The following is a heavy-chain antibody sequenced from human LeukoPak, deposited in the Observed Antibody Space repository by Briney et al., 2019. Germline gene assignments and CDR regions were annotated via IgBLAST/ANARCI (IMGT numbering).Heavy chain of an antibody. CDR2: IYPGDSDT. D-gene: IGHD2-8*02. Sequence: GESLKISCKGSGYSFITNWIGWVRQMPGQGLEWMGIIYPGDSDTRYSPSFQGQVTISVDKSINTAYLQWSSLKTSDTAMYYCATATGLSGSVEYWGQGTLVTISS. CDR1: GYSFITNW. V-gene: IGHV5-51*01. J-gene: IGHJ4*02. CDR3: ATATGLSGSVEY.